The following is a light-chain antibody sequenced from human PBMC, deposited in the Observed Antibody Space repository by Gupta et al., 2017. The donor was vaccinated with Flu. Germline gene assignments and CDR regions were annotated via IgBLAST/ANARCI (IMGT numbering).Light chain of an antibody. CDR2: GAS. CDR3: QQYNNWPFT. CDR1: QSVNSN. Sequence: EIVMTQSPATLSVSPGERATLSCRASQSVNSNLAWYQQKPGQAPRLLIYGASARATGLPARFSGSGSGTEFTLAISSLQSEDFAIYYCQQYNNWPFTFGHGTKVDIQ. V-gene: IGKV3-15*01. J-gene: IGKJ3*01.